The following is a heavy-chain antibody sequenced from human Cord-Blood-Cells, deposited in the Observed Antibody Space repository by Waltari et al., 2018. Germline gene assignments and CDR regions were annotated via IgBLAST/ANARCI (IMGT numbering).Heavy chain of an antibody. CDR2: IDWDDDK. CDR1: GFSLSTSGMR. Sequence: QVTLKESGPALVKPTKTLTLTCTFSGFSLSTSGMRVSWIRQPPGKALEWLARIDWDDDKFYSTSLKTRLTISKDTSKNQVVLTMTNMYPVDTATYYCARISHNLYFDLWGRGTLVTVSS. J-gene: IGHJ2*01. V-gene: IGHV2-70*04. CDR3: ARISHNLYFDL.